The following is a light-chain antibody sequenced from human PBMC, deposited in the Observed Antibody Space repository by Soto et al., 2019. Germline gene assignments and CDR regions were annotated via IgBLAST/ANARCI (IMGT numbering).Light chain of an antibody. V-gene: IGKV1-27*01. Sequence: DIQRTQSPSALSASVGDRVTITCRASQGINSYLAWVQQKSGRVPKLLIYAASTLQSGVPSRFSGSGSGTDFTLTISNVQPEDVATYYCQKYNGAPLTFGGGTKVEIK. J-gene: IGKJ4*01. CDR1: QGINSY. CDR3: QKYNGAPLT. CDR2: AAS.